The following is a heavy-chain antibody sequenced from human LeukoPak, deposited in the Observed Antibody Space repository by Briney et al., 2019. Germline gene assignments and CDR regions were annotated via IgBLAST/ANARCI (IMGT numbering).Heavy chain of an antibody. CDR1: GFTFSSYA. Sequence: LAGGSLRLSCVASGFTFSSYAMHWVRQAPGKGLEWVALISYDGSTRDYVDSEKGRFTTSRDNSINTLYLQMDSLRPEDTAVYYCARAPYSSGWYYFDYWGQGTLVTVSS. CDR2: ISYDGSTR. J-gene: IGHJ4*02. CDR3: ARAPYSSGWYYFDY. V-gene: IGHV3-30*04. D-gene: IGHD6-19*01.